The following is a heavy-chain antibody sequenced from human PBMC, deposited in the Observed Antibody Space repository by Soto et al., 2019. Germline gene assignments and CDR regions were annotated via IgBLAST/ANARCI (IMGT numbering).Heavy chain of an antibody. J-gene: IGHJ3*02. D-gene: IGHD3-16*02. CDR2: IIPIFGTA. CDR3: ARVIQSYRFPRGAFDI. V-gene: IGHV1-69*01. Sequence: QVQLVQSGAEVKKPGSSVKVSCKASGGTFSSYAISWVRQAPGQGLEWMGGIIPIFGTANYAQKFQGRVTITADESTSTAYMELSSLRSEDTAVYYCARVIQSYRFPRGAFDIWGQGTMVTVSS. CDR1: GGTFSSYA.